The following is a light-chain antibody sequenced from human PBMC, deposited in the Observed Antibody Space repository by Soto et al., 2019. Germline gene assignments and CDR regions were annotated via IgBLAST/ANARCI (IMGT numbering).Light chain of an antibody. V-gene: IGLV2-14*01. CDR1: TSDVGGYNF. Sequence: QSALTQPASVSGSPGQSITISCTGTTSDVGGYNFVSWYQLHPGKATKLMIFEVSNRPSGVSNRFSGSKSGNTASLTISGLQAEDEADYYCSSYTSSGTRVFGTGTKLTVL. CDR3: SSYTSSGTRV. CDR2: EVS. J-gene: IGLJ1*01.